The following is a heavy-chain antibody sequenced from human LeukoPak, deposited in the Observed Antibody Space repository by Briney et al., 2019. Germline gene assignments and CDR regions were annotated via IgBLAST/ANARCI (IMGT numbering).Heavy chain of an antibody. CDR3: ASCNSGSYLLR. CDR2: IYHSGST. J-gene: IGHJ4*02. Sequence: SETLSLTCSVSGGSISTYHWSWIRQPPGKGLEWIGEIYHSGSTNYNPSLKSRVTISVDKSKNQFSLKLSSVTAADTAVYYCASCNSGSYLLRWGQGTLVTVSS. D-gene: IGHD1-26*01. V-gene: IGHV4-59*12. CDR1: GGSISTYH.